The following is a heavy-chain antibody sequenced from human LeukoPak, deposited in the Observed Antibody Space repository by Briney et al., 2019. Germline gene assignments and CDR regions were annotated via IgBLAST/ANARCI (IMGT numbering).Heavy chain of an antibody. CDR3: ASGSSYYSFDF. D-gene: IGHD1-26*01. CDR2: ISSGSSYI. V-gene: IGHV3-21*01. J-gene: IGHJ4*02. CDR1: GFTFSSYT. Sequence: GGSLRLSCAVSGFTFSSYTLNWVRQAPGKGLEWVSSISSGSSYIYYADSVKGRFTISRDNAKNSLFLQLNSLRAEDTAVYYCASGSSYYSFDFWGQEALVTVSS.